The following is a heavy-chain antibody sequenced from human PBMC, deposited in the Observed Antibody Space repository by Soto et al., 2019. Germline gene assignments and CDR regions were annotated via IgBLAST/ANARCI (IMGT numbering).Heavy chain of an antibody. D-gene: IGHD6-6*01. J-gene: IGHJ6*02. CDR2: IFYDESKE. Sequence: ESGGGVVQPGRSLRLSCAASGFTFRQYGMHWVRQAPGKGLEWVAVIFYDESKEYYADSVRGRFTISRDNSNNMLYLQMNSLRGEDTALYYCARDAAARDGRVGMDVWGQGTTVTVSS. V-gene: IGHV3-33*01. CDR3: ARDAAARDGRVGMDV. CDR1: GFTFRQYG.